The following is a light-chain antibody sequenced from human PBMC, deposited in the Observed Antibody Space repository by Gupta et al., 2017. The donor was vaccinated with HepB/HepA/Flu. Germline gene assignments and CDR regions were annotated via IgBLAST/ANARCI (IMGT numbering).Light chain of an antibody. CDR1: QSVSSN. V-gene: IGKV3-15*01. J-gene: IGKJ3*01. Sequence: EIVMTHSPATLSVSPGERATISCRASQSVSSNLAWYQQKPGQAPRLLIYGASTSDTGTPATFSGSGSGTEFTLTISSLQSEDFAVYYCQQYNNWPLFTFGPGTKVDIK. CDR2: GAS. CDR3: QQYNNWPLFT.